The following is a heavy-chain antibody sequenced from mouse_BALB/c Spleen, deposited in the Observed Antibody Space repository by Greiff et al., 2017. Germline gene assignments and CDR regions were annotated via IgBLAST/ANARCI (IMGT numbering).Heavy chain of an antibody. CDR2: ISYSGST. CDR3: ARYYDYDPAWFAY. J-gene: IGHJ3*01. V-gene: IGHV3-2*02. CDR1: GYSITSDYA. D-gene: IGHD2-4*01. Sequence: EVKVEESGPGLVKPSQSLSLTCTVTGYSITSDYAWNWIRQFPGNKLEWMGYISYSGSTSYNPSLKSRISITRDTSKNQFFLQLNSVTTEDTATYYCARYYDYDPAWFAYWGQGTLVTVSA.